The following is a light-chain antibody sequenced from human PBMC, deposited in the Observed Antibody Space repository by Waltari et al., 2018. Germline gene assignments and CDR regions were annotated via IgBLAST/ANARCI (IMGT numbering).Light chain of an antibody. V-gene: IGKV1-27*01. CDR1: RDISNS. CDR3: QNYDKVPWT. Sequence: DIQMTQHPSSLSASVGARLTITCRARRDISNSLAWYQQVAGKVPKLLISASSTLQSVVTSRFSGSGSGSDFTLTINNLQPEDFATYYCQNYDKVPWTFRPGTMVDVK. J-gene: IGKJ1*01. CDR2: ASS.